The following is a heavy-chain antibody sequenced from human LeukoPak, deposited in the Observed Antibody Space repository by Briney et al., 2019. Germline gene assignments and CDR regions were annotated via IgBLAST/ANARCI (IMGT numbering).Heavy chain of an antibody. CDR2: ISYDGSNK. CDR3: AKDQPRYSYGDYFDY. V-gene: IGHV3-30-3*01. J-gene: IGHJ4*02. CDR1: GFTFSSYA. D-gene: IGHD5-18*01. Sequence: PGGSLRLSCAASGFTFSSYAMHWVRQAPGKGLEWVAVISYDGSNKYYADSVKGRFTISRDNSKNTLYLQMNSLRAEDTAVYYCAKDQPRYSYGDYFDYWGQGTLVTVSS.